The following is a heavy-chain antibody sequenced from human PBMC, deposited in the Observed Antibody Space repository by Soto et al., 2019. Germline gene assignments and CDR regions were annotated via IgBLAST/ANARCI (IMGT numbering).Heavy chain of an antibody. Sequence: EEQLVESGGGLVQPGGSLRLTCAVSGFSFRSDWMNWVRQAPGKGLEWVAHTNQDGSQKYYVDSVKGRFTIFRDNAKKSLSLEMNSLSADDRAVYYCSGGMGDAVWGQGTQVTVSS. CDR2: TNQDGSQK. CDR1: GFSFRSDW. V-gene: IGHV3-7*04. D-gene: IGHD1-26*01. J-gene: IGHJ4*02. CDR3: SGGMGDAV.